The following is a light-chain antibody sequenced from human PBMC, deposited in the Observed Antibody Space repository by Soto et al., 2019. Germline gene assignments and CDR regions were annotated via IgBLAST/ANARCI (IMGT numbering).Light chain of an antibody. CDR2: EVN. V-gene: IGLV2-23*02. J-gene: IGLJ2*01. CDR3: CSYAGSRTLI. CDR1: GSDVGSYYL. Sequence: QSALTQPASVSGSPGQSITISCTGTGSDVGSYYLVSWYQHHPGKAPKLIIYEVNKRPLGVSNRFSGSKSGSTASLTISGLQAEDEADYHCCSYAGSRTLIFGGGTKVTVL.